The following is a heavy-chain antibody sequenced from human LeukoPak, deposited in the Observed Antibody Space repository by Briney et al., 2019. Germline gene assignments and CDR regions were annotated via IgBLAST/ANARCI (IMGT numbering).Heavy chain of an antibody. J-gene: IGHJ5*02. Sequence: SETLSLTCSVSGGSISSGDYYWAWIRQPPGKGLEWIGYIYFSESTFYNPSLKSRLTISLDASKNQFFLRLSSVTAADTAVYYCARAMTFHNWFGPWGQGTLATVSS. CDR3: ARAMTFHNWFGP. V-gene: IGHV4-30-4*01. CDR2: IYFSEST. D-gene: IGHD3/OR15-3a*01. CDR1: GGSISSGDYY.